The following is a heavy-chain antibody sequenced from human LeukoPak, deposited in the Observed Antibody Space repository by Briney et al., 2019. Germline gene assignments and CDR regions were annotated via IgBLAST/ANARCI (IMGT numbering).Heavy chain of an antibody. Sequence: SETLSLTCAVYGGSFSGYYWSWIRQPPGKGLEWIGEINHSGSTNYNPSLKSRVTISVDTSKNQFSLKLSSVTAADTAVYYCARHVRYILTGYYHPFDYWGQGTLVTVSS. J-gene: IGHJ4*02. D-gene: IGHD3-9*01. V-gene: IGHV4-34*01. CDR1: GGSFSGYY. CDR3: ARHVRYILTGYYHPFDY. CDR2: INHSGST.